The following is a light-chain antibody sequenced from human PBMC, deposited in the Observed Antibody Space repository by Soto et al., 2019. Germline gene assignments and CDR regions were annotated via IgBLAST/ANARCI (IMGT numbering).Light chain of an antibody. CDR1: SSDVGSYNL. J-gene: IGLJ1*01. V-gene: IGLV2-23*01. CDR2: DGS. CDR3: CSYVGNSAWV. Sequence: QSVLTQPASVSGSPGQSITISCTGNSSDVGSYNLVSWYQQHPGKAPKLLIYDGSKRPSGVSNRFSESKSGNTASLTISVLQAEDEADYYCCSYVGNSAWVFGSGTKVTV.